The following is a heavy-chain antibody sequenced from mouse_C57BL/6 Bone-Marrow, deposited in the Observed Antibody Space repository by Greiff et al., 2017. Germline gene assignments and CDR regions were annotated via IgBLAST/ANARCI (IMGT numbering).Heavy chain of an antibody. CDR2: IDPEDGDT. J-gene: IGHJ4*01. V-gene: IGHV14-1*01. D-gene: IGHD2-2*01. Sequence: VQLQQSGAELVRPGASVKLSCTASGFNIKDYYMHWVKQRPEQGLEWIGRIDPEDGDTEYAPKFQGKATLTADTSSNTAYLQLSSLTSEDPAVYYCTTIWLPYYYAMDYWGQGTSVTVSS. CDR1: GFNIKDYY. CDR3: TTIWLPYYYAMDY.